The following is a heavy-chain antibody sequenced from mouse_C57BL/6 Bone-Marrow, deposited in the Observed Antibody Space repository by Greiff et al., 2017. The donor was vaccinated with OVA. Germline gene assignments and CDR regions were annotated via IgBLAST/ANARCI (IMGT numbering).Heavy chain of an antibody. V-gene: IGHV1-81*01. CDR3: ARRLGHAMDY. D-gene: IGHD4-1*01. CDR1: GYTFTSYG. Sequence: VKLQESGAELARPGASVKLSCKASGYTFTSYGISWVKQRTGQGLEWIGEIYPRSGNTYYNEKFKGKATLTADKSSSTAYMELRSLTSEDSAVYFCARRLGHAMDYWGQGTSVTVSS. J-gene: IGHJ4*01. CDR2: IYPRSGNT.